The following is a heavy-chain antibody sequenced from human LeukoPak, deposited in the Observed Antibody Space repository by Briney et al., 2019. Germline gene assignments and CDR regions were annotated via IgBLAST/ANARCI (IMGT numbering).Heavy chain of an antibody. CDR3: ARVQSGYSYGYRSGSDAFDI. CDR1: GFTFSSYG. V-gene: IGHV3-33*01. D-gene: IGHD5-18*01. J-gene: IGHJ3*02. CDR2: IWYDGSNK. Sequence: GGSLRLSCAASGFTFSSYGMHWVRQAPGKGLEWVAVIWYDGSNKYYADSVKGRFTISRDNSKNTLCLQMNSLRAEDTAVYYCARVQSGYSYGYRSGSDAFDIWGQGTMVTVSS.